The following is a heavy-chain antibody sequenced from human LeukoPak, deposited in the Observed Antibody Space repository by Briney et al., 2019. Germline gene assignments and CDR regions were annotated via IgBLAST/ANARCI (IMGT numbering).Heavy chain of an antibody. CDR2: ISYDGSNK. CDR1: GFTFSSYA. V-gene: IGHV3-30*04. D-gene: IGHD2-2*03. J-gene: IGHJ6*02. Sequence: GGSLRLSCAASGFTFSSYAMHWVRQAPGKGLECVAVISYDGSNKYYADSVKGRFTISRDNSKNTLYLQMNSLRAEDTAVYYCARDPVDIVVVPAAGGYYYGMDVWGQGTTVTVSS. CDR3: ARDPVDIVVVPAAGGYYYGMDV.